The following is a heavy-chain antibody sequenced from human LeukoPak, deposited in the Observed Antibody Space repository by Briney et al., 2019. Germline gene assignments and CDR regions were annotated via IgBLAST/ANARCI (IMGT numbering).Heavy chain of an antibody. CDR2: IYYSGST. J-gene: IGHJ4*02. V-gene: IGHV4-39*02. CDR3: ARERAGNYFDY. CDR1: GGSISSSSYY. Sequence: SETLSLTCTVSGGSISSSSYYWVWIRQPPGKGLEWIGSIYYSGSTYYNPSLKSRVTISVDTSKNQFSLKLSSVTAADTAVYYCARERAGNYFDYWGQGTLVTVSS.